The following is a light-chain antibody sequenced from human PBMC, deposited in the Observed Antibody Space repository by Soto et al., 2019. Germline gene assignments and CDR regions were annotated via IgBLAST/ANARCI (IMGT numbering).Light chain of an antibody. CDR2: GAS. Sequence: IVWTQAPGPLSLCQGGRAPLSSRAIQSVSSSYLAWYQQKPGQAPRLLIYGASTRATGIPARFSGSGSGTEFTLTISSLQSEDFAVHYCQPYTNWPPITFGQGTRLEIK. V-gene: IGKV3-15*01. J-gene: IGKJ5*01. CDR1: QSVSSSY. CDR3: QPYTNWPPIT.